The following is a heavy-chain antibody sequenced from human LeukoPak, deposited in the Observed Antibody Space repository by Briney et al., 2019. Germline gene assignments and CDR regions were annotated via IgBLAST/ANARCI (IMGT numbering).Heavy chain of an antibody. D-gene: IGHD2-2*01. CDR3: ASALYCSSTSCYDGMDV. Sequence: ASVTVSCKASGYTFTSYDINWVRQATGQGLEWMGWMNPNSGNTGYAQKFQGRVTMTRNTSISTAYMELSSLRSEDTAVYYCASALYCSSTSCYDGMDVWGQGTTVTVSS. J-gene: IGHJ6*02. V-gene: IGHV1-8*01. CDR1: GYTFTSYD. CDR2: MNPNSGNT.